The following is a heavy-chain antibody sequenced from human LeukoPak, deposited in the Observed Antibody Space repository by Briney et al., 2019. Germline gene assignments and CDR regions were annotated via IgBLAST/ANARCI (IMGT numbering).Heavy chain of an antibody. V-gene: IGHV3-74*01. J-gene: IGHJ4*02. CDR1: GFTFSSYW. Sequence: GSLRLSCAASGFTFSSYWMHWVRQAPGKGLVWVSRINSDGISTSYADSVKGRFTISRDNAKNTLYLQMNSLRAEDTAVYYCARDRIEYTYGTGFDYWGQGTLVTVSS. CDR2: INSDGIST. CDR3: ARDRIEYTYGTGFDY. D-gene: IGHD3-10*01.